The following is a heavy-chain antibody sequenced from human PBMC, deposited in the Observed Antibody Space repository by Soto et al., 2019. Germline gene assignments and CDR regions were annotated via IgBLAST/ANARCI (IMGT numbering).Heavy chain of an antibody. CDR3: AGYGGNPDEYWYFDL. Sequence: QVQLVQSGAEVKKPGSSVKVSCKASGGTFSSYAISWVRQAPGQGLEWMGGIIPIFGTANYAQKIQGRVTITADESTSTAHMELSSLRSEDTAVYYCAGYGGNPDEYWYFDLWGRGTLVTVSS. CDR2: IIPIFGTA. D-gene: IGHD2-15*01. CDR1: GGTFSSYA. J-gene: IGHJ2*01. V-gene: IGHV1-69*12.